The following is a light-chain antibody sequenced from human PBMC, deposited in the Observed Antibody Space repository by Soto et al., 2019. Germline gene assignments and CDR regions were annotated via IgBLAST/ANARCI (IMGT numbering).Light chain of an antibody. Sequence: EIVMTQSPATLSLSPGEXATXSLRASQSVSSSYLAWYQQKPGQAPRLLIYGASTRATAIPARFSGSGSGTEFTLTISSLQSEDFAVYYCQQYNDWPRTFGQGTKVDI. CDR1: QSVSSSY. CDR2: GAS. CDR3: QQYNDWPRT. V-gene: IGKV3-15*01. J-gene: IGKJ1*01.